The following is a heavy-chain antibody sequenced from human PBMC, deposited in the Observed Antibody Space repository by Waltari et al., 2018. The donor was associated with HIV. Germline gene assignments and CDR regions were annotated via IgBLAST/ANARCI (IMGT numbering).Heavy chain of an antibody. D-gene: IGHD3-3*01. CDR1: GFSFGDYW. J-gene: IGHJ6*02. CDR2: INSDGGDA. V-gene: IGHV3-74*01. Sequence: LVQSGGGLVQPGGSLSLSCAASGFSFGDYWMHWVRQRPWKGREGVSRINSDGGDATYADSVKGRFTVSRDNAKNTLFLEMSSLRVEDTAVYYCARDDYDFWSGPRRDKNYGMDVWGQGTAVTVSS. CDR3: ARDDYDFWSGPRRDKNYGMDV.